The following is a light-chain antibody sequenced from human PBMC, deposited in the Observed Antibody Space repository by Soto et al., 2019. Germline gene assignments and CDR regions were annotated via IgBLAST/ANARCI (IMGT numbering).Light chain of an antibody. V-gene: IGKV1-33*01. CDR3: QQYDNLPLT. Sequence: DIQMTHSPSSLSASVGDRVTITCQASQDISNYLNWYQQKPGTAPKLLIYDASNLETGVPSRFSGSGSGTDFTFTISSLQPEDIATYYCQQYDNLPLTFGGGTKVEIK. J-gene: IGKJ4*01. CDR1: QDISNY. CDR2: DAS.